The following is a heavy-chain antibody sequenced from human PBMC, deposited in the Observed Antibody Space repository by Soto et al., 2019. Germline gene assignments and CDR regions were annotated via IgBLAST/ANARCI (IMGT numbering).Heavy chain of an antibody. CDR2: INTKFGAT. D-gene: IGHD5-12*01. CDR3: ARGASSGFEYWYFDL. CDR1: GGSFSKKA. Sequence: QVQLVQSGAELKKPGSSAKVSCEASGGSFSKKAISWVRQAPGQGLEWMGGINTKFGATNYAPKFQGRITITADESTNTVYMALSSLTSEDTAVYYCARGASSGFEYWYFDLWGRGTLVSVSS. V-gene: IGHV1-69*01. J-gene: IGHJ2*01.